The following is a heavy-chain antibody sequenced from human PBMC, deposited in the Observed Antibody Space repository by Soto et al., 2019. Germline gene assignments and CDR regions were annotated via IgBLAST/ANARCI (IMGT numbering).Heavy chain of an antibody. J-gene: IGHJ6*02. Sequence: SVKVSCKASGGTFSSYAISWVRQAPGQGLEWMGGIIPIFGTANYAQKFQGRVTLTRDMSTSTVYMELTSLTYDDTAVYYCARDVSGPGATYVMDVWGQGTTVTVSS. D-gene: IGHD2-2*01. CDR2: IIPIFGTA. CDR1: GGTFSSYA. V-gene: IGHV1-69*05. CDR3: ARDVSGPGATYVMDV.